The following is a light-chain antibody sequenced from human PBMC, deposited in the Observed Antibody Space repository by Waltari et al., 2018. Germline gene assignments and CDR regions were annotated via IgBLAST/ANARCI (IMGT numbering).Light chain of an antibody. CDR1: SSDVGGFNY. J-gene: IGLJ1*01. CDR2: DVI. CDR3: SSYTSSSTYV. V-gene: IGLV2-14*03. Sequence: QSALTQPASVSGSPGQSITISCTGTSSDVGGFNYVSWYQQHPGKAPRLMIYDVNDVIKRPSGVFDRFSGSKSGNTASLTISGLQAEDEADYYCSSYTSSSTYVFGTGTKVTVL.